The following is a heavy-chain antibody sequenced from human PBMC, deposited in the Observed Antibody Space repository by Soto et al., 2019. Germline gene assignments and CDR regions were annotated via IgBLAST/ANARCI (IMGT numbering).Heavy chain of an antibody. Sequence: SVKVSCKASGGTFSSYTISWVRQAPGQGLEWMGRIIPILGIANYAQKFQGRVTITADKSTSTAYMELSSLRSEDTAVYYCAITISMYSSSWSYDAFDIWGQGTMVTVSS. J-gene: IGHJ3*02. CDR1: GGTFSSYT. V-gene: IGHV1-69*02. CDR2: IIPILGIA. D-gene: IGHD6-13*01. CDR3: AITISMYSSSWSYDAFDI.